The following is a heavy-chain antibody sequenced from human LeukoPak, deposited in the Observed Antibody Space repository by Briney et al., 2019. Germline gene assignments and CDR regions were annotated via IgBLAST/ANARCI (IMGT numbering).Heavy chain of an antibody. CDR3: ATDLVVAATGLDY. J-gene: IGHJ4*02. Sequence: SVKVSCKASGGTFSSYAISWVRQAPGQGLEWVGRIIPIFGTANYAQKFQGRVTITTDESTSTAYMELSSLRSEDTAVYYCATDLVVAATGLDYWGQGTLVTVSS. CDR2: IIPIFGTA. CDR1: GGTFSSYA. D-gene: IGHD2-15*01. V-gene: IGHV1-69*05.